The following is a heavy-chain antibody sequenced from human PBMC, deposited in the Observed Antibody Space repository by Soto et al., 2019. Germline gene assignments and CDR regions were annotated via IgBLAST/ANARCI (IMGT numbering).Heavy chain of an antibody. CDR3: AKGGPFHIGSSSVDY. CDR1: GFTFSSYA. J-gene: IGHJ4*02. D-gene: IGHD6-13*01. Sequence: EVQLLESGGGLVQPGWSLRLSCAASGFTFSSYAMSWVRQAPGKGLEWVSAISGSGGSTYYADSVKGRFTISRDNSKNTLNLQMNSLRAEDTAVYYCAKGGPFHIGSSSVDYWGQGTLVTVSS. CDR2: ISGSGGST. V-gene: IGHV3-23*01.